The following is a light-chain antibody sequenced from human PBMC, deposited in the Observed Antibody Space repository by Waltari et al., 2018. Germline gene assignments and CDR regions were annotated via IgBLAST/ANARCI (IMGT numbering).Light chain of an antibody. J-gene: IGLJ2*01. CDR2: VGTGGIVG. CDR3: GADFGSGSNFVYVV. Sequence: QPVLTQPPSASASLGASVTPTCTLSSGHRHYKVACYQQRPGKGPRFVLRVGTGGIVGIKGDGIPDRFSVLGSGLIRYLTIKNIQEEDESEYHCGADFGSGSNFVYVVFGGGTKLTVL. CDR1: SGHRHYK. V-gene: IGLV9-49*01.